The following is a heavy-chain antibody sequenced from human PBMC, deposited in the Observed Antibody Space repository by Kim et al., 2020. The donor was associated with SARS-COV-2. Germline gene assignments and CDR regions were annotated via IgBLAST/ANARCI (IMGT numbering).Heavy chain of an antibody. V-gene: IGHV3-21*01. CDR1: GFTFSTYS. CDR3: ARLGDTSGYY. CDR2: ISVSSSHI. J-gene: IGHJ4*02. D-gene: IGHD3-22*01. Sequence: GGYLRLSCAASGFTFSTYSMTWVRQAPGKGLEWVSSISVSSSHIYYADSVKGRFTISRDNAKNSLDLQMNSLRAEDTAVYYCARLGDTSGYYWGQGTLVTVSS.